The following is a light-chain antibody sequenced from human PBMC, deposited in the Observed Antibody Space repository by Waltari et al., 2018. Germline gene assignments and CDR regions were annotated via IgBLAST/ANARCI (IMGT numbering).Light chain of an antibody. CDR2: AAS. Sequence: DIQMTQSTSSLSASAGDRVTITCRASLSIVSYVHWYQQKPGKPPKLRMYAASSLQSGVPARFSGSGSGTDFTLTISSLQPEDFATYYCQQTYSTLGTFGQGTKVEIK. V-gene: IGKV1-39*01. CDR1: LSIVSY. J-gene: IGKJ1*01. CDR3: QQTYSTLGT.